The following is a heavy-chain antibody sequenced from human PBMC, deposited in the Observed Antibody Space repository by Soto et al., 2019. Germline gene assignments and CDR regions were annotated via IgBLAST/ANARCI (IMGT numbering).Heavy chain of an antibody. CDR2: INPNSGDS. Sequence: ASVKVSCKTSGYTFTGYYIHWIRQAPGQGLEWMGWINPNSGDSNYSQEFQGRVTMTSDTSITTAYMQLTRLRSDDTAVYYCARVGPWVPYYYDSSPYTFENWFDPWGQGTLVTVSS. D-gene: IGHD3-22*01. V-gene: IGHV1-2*02. J-gene: IGHJ5*02. CDR3: ARVGPWVPYYYDSSPYTFENWFDP. CDR1: GYTFTGYY.